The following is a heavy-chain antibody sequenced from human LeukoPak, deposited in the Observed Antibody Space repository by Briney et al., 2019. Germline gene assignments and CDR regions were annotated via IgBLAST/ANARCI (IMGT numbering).Heavy chain of an antibody. J-gene: IGHJ4*02. D-gene: IGHD1-14*01. Sequence: PGGSLTLSCSASGFTLSSYAMHRLRQAPGKGLEYFSAISSNGGSTYYADSVKGRFTISRDNSKNTLYLQMSSLRAEETAVYYCVKVLVTGANFDYWGQGTLVTVSS. CDR3: VKVLVTGANFDY. CDR1: GFTLSSYA. CDR2: ISSNGGST. V-gene: IGHV3-64D*06.